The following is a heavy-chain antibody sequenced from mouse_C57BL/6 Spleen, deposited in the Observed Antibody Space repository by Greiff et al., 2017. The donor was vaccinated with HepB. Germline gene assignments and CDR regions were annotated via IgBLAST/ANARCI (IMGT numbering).Heavy chain of an antibody. CDR3: ARDGYFAY. V-gene: IGHV3-6*01. D-gene: IGHD2-2*01. Sequence: EVKLQESGPGLVKPSQSLSLTCSVTGYSITSGYYWNWIRQFPGNKLEWMGYISYDGSNNYNPSLKNRISITRDTSTNQFFLKLNSVTTEDTATYYCARDGYFAYWGQGTLVTVSA. CDR2: ISYDGSN. CDR1: GYSITSGYY. J-gene: IGHJ3*01.